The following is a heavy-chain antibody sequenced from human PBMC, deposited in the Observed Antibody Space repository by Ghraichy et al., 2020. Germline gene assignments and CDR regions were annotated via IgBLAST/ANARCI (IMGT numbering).Heavy chain of an antibody. Sequence: ETLSLTCTVSGGSISGSSYYWGWIRQPPGKGLEWIGSIYYSGSTYYNPSLKSRVTISVDTSKNQFSLKLSSVTAADTAVYYCARHNLAYYDILGAFDIWGQGTMVTVSS. CDR3: ARHNLAYYDILGAFDI. J-gene: IGHJ3*02. CDR1: GGSISGSSYY. D-gene: IGHD3-9*01. V-gene: IGHV4-39*01. CDR2: IYYSGST.